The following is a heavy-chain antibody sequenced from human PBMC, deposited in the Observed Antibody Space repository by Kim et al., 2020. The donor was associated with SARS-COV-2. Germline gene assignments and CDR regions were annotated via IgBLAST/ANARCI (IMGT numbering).Heavy chain of an antibody. Sequence: GGSLRLSCAASGFTFSSYTMTWVRQAPGKGLEWVSAISGSGGSTYYADSVKGRFTISRDNSKNTLYLQMNSLRAEDTAVYYCAKVRYSSGWWPVVPADYWGQGTLVTVSS. CDR2: ISGSGGST. J-gene: IGHJ4*02. CDR1: GFTFSSYT. V-gene: IGHV3-23*01. D-gene: IGHD6-19*01. CDR3: AKVRYSSGWWPVVPADY.